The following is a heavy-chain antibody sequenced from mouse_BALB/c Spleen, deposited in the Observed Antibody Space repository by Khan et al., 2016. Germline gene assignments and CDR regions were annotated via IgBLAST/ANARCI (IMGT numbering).Heavy chain of an antibody. J-gene: IGHJ2*01. CDR1: GDSITRSY. V-gene: IGHV3-8*02. Sequence: EVQLQESGPSLVKPSQTLSLTCSVTGDSITRSYWIWIRKFPGNKLDYMGYISYSGSTYYNPSLKSRISITRDTSKNQYYLQLNSVTTEDTATYCYARGVGQGGFEYWGQGTTLTVSS. D-gene: IGHD3-3*01. CDR2: ISYSGST. CDR3: ARGVGQGGFEY.